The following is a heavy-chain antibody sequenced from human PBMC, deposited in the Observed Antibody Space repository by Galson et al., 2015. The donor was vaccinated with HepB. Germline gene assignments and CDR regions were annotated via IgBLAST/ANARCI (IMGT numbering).Heavy chain of an antibody. CDR1: GYSFPSYW. CDR3: ASDYGANSGAFDI. CDR2: IYPGDSDT. Sequence: QSGAEVIKPGESLKISCTGSGYSFPSYWIGWVPQMPGKGLEWMGIIYPGDSDTRYSPSFQGQVTISADKSISTAYLQWSSLKASDTAIYYCASDYGANSGAFDIWVQGTMVTVSS. D-gene: IGHD4-23*01. V-gene: IGHV5-51*01. J-gene: IGHJ3*02.